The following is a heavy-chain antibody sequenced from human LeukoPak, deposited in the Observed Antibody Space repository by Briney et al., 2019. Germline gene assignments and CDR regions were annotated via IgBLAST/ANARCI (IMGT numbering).Heavy chain of an antibody. V-gene: IGHV3-64*01. D-gene: IGHD6-13*01. J-gene: IGHJ4*02. Sequence: GGSLRLSCAASGFTFSSYAMHWVRQAPGKGLEYVSAISSNGGSTYYANSVKDRFTISRDNSKNTLYLQMGSLRAEDMAVYYCASARIAAAGTDGYWGQGTLVTVSS. CDR2: ISSNGGST. CDR1: GFTFSSYA. CDR3: ASARIAAAGTDGY.